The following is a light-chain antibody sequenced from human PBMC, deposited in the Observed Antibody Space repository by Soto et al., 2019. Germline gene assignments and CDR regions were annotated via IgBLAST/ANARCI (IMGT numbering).Light chain of an antibody. Sequence: QSALTQPASMSGSPGQSITISCTGTSSDIGGYNYVSWYQQHPGKAPKLMIYDVSNWPSGVSNRFSGSKSGNTASLTISGLQAEDEADYYCSSYTSSSTVVVGGGTKVTVL. CDR1: SSDIGGYNY. CDR2: DVS. J-gene: IGLJ2*01. V-gene: IGLV2-14*03. CDR3: SSYTSSSTVV.